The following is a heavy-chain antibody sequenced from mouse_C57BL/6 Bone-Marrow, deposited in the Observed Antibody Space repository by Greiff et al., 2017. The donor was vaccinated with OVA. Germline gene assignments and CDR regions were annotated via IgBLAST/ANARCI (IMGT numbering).Heavy chain of an antibody. V-gene: IGHV1-18*01. CDR3: ARSTYYGNYRDYFDY. CDR1: GYTFTDYN. D-gene: IGHD2-10*01. J-gene: IGHJ2*01. CDR2: INPNNGGT. Sequence: VQLKESGPELVKPGASVKIPCKASGYTFTDYNMDWVKQSHGKSLEWIGDINPNNGGTIYNQKFKGKATLTVDKSSSTAYMELRSLTSEDTAVYYCARSTYYGNYRDYFDYWGQGTTLTVSS.